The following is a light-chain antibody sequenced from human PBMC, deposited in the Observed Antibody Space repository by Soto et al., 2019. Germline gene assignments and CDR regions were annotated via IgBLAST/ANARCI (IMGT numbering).Light chain of an antibody. CDR2: EVS. Sequence: QSVLTQPASVSGSPGRSITISCTGTSSDVGGYNYVSWYQQHPGKAPKLMIYEVSNRPSGVSNRFSGSKSGNTASLTISGLQAEDERDSYCSSYISSSTPYVFGTGTKVTV. CDR3: SSYISSSTPYV. CDR1: SSDVGGYNY. J-gene: IGLJ1*01. V-gene: IGLV2-14*01.